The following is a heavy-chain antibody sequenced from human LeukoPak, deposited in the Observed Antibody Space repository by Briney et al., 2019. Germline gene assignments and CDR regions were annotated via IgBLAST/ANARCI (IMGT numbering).Heavy chain of an antibody. Sequence: TSETLSLTCTVSGVSISSSGYYWGWIRQPPGKGLEWIGSVYYSGNTYYNPSLKSRVTISVGTSKNQFSLKLSSVTAADTAVYYCARSLSSSSSYFDYWGQGTLVTVSS. J-gene: IGHJ4*02. CDR1: GVSISSSGYY. CDR3: ARSLSSSSSYFDY. V-gene: IGHV4-39*07. D-gene: IGHD6-6*01. CDR2: VYYSGNT.